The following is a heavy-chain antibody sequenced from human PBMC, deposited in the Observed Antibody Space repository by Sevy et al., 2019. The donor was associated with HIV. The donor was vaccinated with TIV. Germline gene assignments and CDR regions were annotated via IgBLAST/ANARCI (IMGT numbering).Heavy chain of an antibody. V-gene: IGHV3-23*01. CDR1: GFTFSSYA. Sequence: GGSLRLSCAASGFTFSSYAMSWVRQAPGKGLEWVSAISGSGGSTYYADSVKDRFTISRDNSKNTLYLQMNSLRAEDTAVYYCAKDPGSFAAGIPIDYWGQGTLVTVSS. D-gene: IGHD6-13*01. J-gene: IGHJ4*02. CDR2: ISGSGGST. CDR3: AKDPGSFAAGIPIDY.